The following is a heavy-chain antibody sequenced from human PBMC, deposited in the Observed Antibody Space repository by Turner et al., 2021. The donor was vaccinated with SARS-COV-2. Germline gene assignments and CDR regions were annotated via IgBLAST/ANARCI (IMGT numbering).Heavy chain of an antibody. D-gene: IGHD3-22*01. CDR2: ISGSGGST. J-gene: IGHJ4*02. CDR1: GFTFSSYA. Sequence: EVQLLASGGGLVQPVGSLRLSCASSGFTFSSYAMSWVRQAPGKGVEWVSAISGSGGSTYYADSVKGRFTISRDNSKNTLYLQMNSLRAEDTAVYYCAKADRIMIVVVITLFDYWGQGTLVTVSS. V-gene: IGHV3-23*01. CDR3: AKADRIMIVVVITLFDY.